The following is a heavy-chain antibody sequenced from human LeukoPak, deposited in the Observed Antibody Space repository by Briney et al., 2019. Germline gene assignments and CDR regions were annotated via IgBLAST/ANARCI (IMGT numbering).Heavy chain of an antibody. J-gene: IGHJ4*02. CDR1: GFTFSSYA. CDR3: AKGGSSSSPFDY. V-gene: IGHV3-30-3*01. Sequence: GGSLRLSCAASGFTFSSYAMHWVRQAPGKGLEWVAVISYDGSNKYYADSVKGRFTISRDNSKNTLYLQMNSLRAEDTAIYYCAKGGSSSSPFDYWGQGTLVTVSS. D-gene: IGHD6-6*01. CDR2: ISYDGSNK.